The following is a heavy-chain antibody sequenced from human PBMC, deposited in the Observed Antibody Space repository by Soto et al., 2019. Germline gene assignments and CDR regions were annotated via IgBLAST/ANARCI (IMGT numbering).Heavy chain of an antibody. CDR2: IYRSGST. V-gene: IGHV4-4*02. J-gene: IGHJ5*02. CDR1: GGSISRSYW. CDR3: ARVPGP. Sequence: TSETLSLTCAVSGGSISRSYWWSWVRQPPGKGLEWIGEIYRSGSTYYNPSLKSRVTISVDRSKNQFSLKLSSVTAADTAVYYCARVPGPWGQGTLVTV.